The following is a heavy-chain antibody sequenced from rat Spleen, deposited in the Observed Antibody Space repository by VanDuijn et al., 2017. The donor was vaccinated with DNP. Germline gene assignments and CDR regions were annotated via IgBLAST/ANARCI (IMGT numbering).Heavy chain of an antibody. V-gene: IGHV5-25*01. CDR3: ARHNSGSYYFDF. CDR2: ISASGGIT. D-gene: IGHD1-3*01. Sequence: EVQLVESGGGLVQPGRSLKLSCAASGFTFSNYDMAWVYQAPTKDLEVVASISASGGITYYRDSVKGRFNVSRNNAKCTLYQQMDSPRSEDTATYYCARHNSGSYYFDFWGQGVMVTVSS. CDR1: GFTFSNYD. J-gene: IGHJ2*01.